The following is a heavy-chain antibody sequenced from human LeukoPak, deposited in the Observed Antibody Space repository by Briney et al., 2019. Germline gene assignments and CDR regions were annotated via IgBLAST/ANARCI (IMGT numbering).Heavy chain of an antibody. J-gene: IGHJ2*01. V-gene: IGHV1-69*04. CDR2: IIPILGIA. CDR3: ARKPSDGDSYWYFDL. CDR1: GGTFSSYA. Sequence: SVKVSCKASGGTFSSYAISWVRQAPGQGLEWMGRIIPILGIANYAQKFQGRVTITADKSTSTAYMELSSLRSEDTAVYYCARKPSDGDSYWYFDLWGRGTLVTVSS. D-gene: IGHD4-17*01.